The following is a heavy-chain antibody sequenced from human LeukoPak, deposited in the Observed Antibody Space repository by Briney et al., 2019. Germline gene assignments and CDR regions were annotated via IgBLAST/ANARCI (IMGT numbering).Heavy chain of an antibody. CDR1: GFTVSSNS. CDR2: IYSDNT. J-gene: IGHJ4*02. V-gene: IGHV3-53*01. Sequence: GGSLRLSCTVSGFTVSSNSMSRVRQAPGKGLEWVSFIYSDNTHYLDSVKGRFTISRDNSKNTLYLQMNSLRAEDTAVYYCARRAGAYSHPYDYWGQGTLVTVSS. D-gene: IGHD4/OR15-4a*01. CDR3: ARRAGAYSHPYDY.